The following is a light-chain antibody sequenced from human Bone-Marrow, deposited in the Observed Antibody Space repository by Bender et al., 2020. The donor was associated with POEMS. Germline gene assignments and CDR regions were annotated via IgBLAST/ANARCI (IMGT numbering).Light chain of an antibody. V-gene: IGLV1-44*01. CDR2: TNS. Sequence: QSLLTQPPSVSGPPGQRVSISCSGGASNIGRNTVNWYQQLPGTAPKLVMRTNSQRPSGVPDRFSGSKSGNTASLTISGLQPEDDAYYYCSSYTRTTTRVFGGGTKLTVL. J-gene: IGLJ3*02. CDR1: ASNIGRNT. CDR3: SSYTRTTTRV.